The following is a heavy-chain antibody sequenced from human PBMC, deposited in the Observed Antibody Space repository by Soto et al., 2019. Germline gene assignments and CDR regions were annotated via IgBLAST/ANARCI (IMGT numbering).Heavy chain of an antibody. CDR3: ARDQPGYSYGYGLGY. D-gene: IGHD5-18*01. Sequence: GGSLRLSCEPSGFTFSSYSMNWVRQAPGKGLEWVSSISSSSSYIYYADSVKGRFTTSRDNAKNSLYLQMNSLRAEDTAVYYCARDQPGYSYGYGLGYWGQGTLVTVSS. J-gene: IGHJ4*02. CDR2: ISSSSSYI. CDR1: GFTFSSYS. V-gene: IGHV3-21*01.